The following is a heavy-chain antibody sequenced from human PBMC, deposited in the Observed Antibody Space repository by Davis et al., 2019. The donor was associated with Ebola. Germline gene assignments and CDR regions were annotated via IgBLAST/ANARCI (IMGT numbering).Heavy chain of an antibody. V-gene: IGHV1-69*13. CDR1: GGSFSSSP. D-gene: IGHD3-9*01. J-gene: IGHJ4*02. Sequence: SVKVSCKTSGGSFSSSPISWVRQAPRQGLEWMGGIIPIFDTPHYAQKFQGRITITADASTSTAYMELSSLRSEDTATYFCARDFDGGNYYFDYWGPGTPVTVSS. CDR3: ARDFDGGNYYFDY. CDR2: IIPIFDTP.